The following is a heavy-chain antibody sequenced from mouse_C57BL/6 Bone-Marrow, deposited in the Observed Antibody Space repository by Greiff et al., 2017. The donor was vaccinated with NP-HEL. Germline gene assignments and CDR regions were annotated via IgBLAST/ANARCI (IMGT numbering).Heavy chain of an antibody. CDR1: GYTFTSYW. D-gene: IGHD1-1*01. CDR2: IDPSDSYT. V-gene: IGHV1-69*01. J-gene: IGHJ1*03. CDR3: SRGGYYYGSSSDWYFDV. Sequence: QVQLQQPGAELVMPGASVKLSCKASGYTFTSYWMHWVKQRPGQGLEWIGEIDPSDSYTNYNQKFKGKSTLTVDKSSSTAYMQLSSLTSEGSAVYDCSRGGYYYGSSSDWYFDVWGTGTTVTVSS.